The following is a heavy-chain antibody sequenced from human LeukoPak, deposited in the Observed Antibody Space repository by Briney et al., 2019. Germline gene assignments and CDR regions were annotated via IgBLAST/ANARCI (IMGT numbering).Heavy chain of an antibody. CDR3: AREAPICSGGTCYDY. J-gene: IGHJ4*02. D-gene: IGHD2-15*01. V-gene: IGHV4-59*01. Sequence: PSETLSLTCTVPGGSISSYYWSWIRQPPGKGLEWIGYIHYSGSTNYNPSLKSRVIISVDTSKNQFSLKLSSVTAADTAVYYCAREAPICSGGTCYDYWGQGTLVTVSS. CDR2: IHYSGST. CDR1: GGSISSYY.